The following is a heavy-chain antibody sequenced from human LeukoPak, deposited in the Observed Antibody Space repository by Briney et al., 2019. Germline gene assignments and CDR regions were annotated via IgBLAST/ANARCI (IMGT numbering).Heavy chain of an antibody. V-gene: IGHV1-69*13. J-gene: IGHJ6*03. CDR2: IIPIFGTA. D-gene: IGHD3-22*01. CDR1: GYTFTSYY. Sequence: SVKVSCKASGYTFTSYYMHWVRQAPGQGLEWMGGIIPIFGTANYAQKFQGRVTITADESTSTAYMELSSLRSEDTAVYYCARDRYYYDSSGYYPYYYYYYMDVWGKGTTVTISS. CDR3: ARDRYYYDSSGYYPYYYYYYMDV.